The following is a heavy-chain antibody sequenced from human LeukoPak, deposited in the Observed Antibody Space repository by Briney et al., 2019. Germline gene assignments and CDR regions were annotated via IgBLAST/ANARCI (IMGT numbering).Heavy chain of an antibody. J-gene: IGHJ3*02. CDR2: ISYDGSNK. CDR1: GFTFSSYG. CDR3: AKGSDFDI. Sequence: AGGPLRLSCAASGFTFSSYGMHWVRQAPGKGLEWVAVISYDGSNKYYPDSVKGRFTISRDNSKNTLYLQMNSLRAEDTAVYYCAKGSDFDIWGQGTMVTVSS. V-gene: IGHV3-30*18.